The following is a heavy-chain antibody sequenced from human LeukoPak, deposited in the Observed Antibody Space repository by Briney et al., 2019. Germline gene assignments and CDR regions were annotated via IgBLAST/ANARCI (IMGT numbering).Heavy chain of an antibody. J-gene: IGHJ4*02. Sequence: GGSLRLSCAASGFTFSSYGMHWVRQAPGKGLEWVAVISYDGSNKYYADSVEGRFIISRDNSRNTLYLQMNSLRAEDTAVYYCARGSGYLETFDYWGQGTLVTVSS. V-gene: IGHV3-30*03. CDR3: ARGSGYLETFDY. CDR1: GFTFSSYG. CDR2: ISYDGSNK. D-gene: IGHD3-22*01.